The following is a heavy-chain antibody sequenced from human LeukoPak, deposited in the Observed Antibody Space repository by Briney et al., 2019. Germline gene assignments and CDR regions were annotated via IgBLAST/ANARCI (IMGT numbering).Heavy chain of an antibody. V-gene: IGHV1-46*01. CDR1: GYTFTSYG. D-gene: IGHD1-26*01. J-gene: IGHJ4*02. CDR3: AREGGYSGSYYVGDY. CDR2: INPSGGST. Sequence: ASVKVSCKASGYTFTSYGISWVRQAPGQGLEWMGIINPSGGSTSYAQKFQGRVTMTRDTSMSTVYMELSSLRSEDTAVYYCAREGGYSGSYYVGDYWGQGTLVTVSS.